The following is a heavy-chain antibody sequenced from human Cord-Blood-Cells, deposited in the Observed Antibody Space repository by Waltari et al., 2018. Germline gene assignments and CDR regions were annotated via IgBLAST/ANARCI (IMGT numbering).Heavy chain of an antibody. CDR1: GGSLSSSSYS. CDR2: IYYRGST. CDR3: ARRGIAAAGDAFDI. Sequence: QLQLQESGPGLVKPSETLSLTCTVSGGSLSSSSYSWGWIRQPPGKGLEWIGSIYYRGSTYYNPSLKSRVTISVDTSKNQFSLKLSSVTAADTAVYYCARRGIAAAGDAFDIWGQGTMVTVSS. J-gene: IGHJ3*02. D-gene: IGHD6-13*01. V-gene: IGHV4-39*01.